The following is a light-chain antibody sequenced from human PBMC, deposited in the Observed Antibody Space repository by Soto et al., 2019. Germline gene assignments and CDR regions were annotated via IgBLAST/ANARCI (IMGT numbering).Light chain of an antibody. CDR1: QSVTSY. V-gene: IGKV3-20*01. J-gene: IGKJ1*01. Sequence: EIVLTQSPGTLSLSPGERASLSCRASQSVTSYLAWYQQKPGQAPRLLIYVASNRATGIPDRFSGSGSGTDFTLTINRLEPEDFAVYYCQQYGSSPWTFGQGTKVEIK. CDR2: VAS. CDR3: QQYGSSPWT.